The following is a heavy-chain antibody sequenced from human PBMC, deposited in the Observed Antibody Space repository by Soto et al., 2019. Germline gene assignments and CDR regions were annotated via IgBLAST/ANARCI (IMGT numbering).Heavy chain of an antibody. CDR3: EKVFPSTDY. D-gene: IGHD2-2*01. CDR2: IYSGGST. Sequence: EVQLVETGGGLIQPGGSLRLSCAASGFTVSSNYMSWVRQAPGKGLEWVSVIYSGGSTYYADSVKGRFTISRDNSKNTSYLQMPSLRAEDRAVYYCEKVFPSTDYWGQGTLVTVSS. CDR1: GFTVSSNY. J-gene: IGHJ4*02. V-gene: IGHV3-53*02.